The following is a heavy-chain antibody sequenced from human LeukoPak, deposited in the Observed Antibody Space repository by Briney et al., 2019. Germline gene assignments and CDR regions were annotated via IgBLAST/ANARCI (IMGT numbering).Heavy chain of an antibody. V-gene: IGHV1-2*02. CDR2: INPNSGGT. D-gene: IGHD2-2*01. Sequence: GASVKVSCKASGYTFTDSYIHWVRQAPGQGLEWMGWINPNSGGTNYAQKFQGRVTMTRDTSINTAYMELTRLRSDDTAVHYCARAVAGYQVPLDYWGQGTLVTVSP. CDR3: ARAVAGYQVPLDY. CDR1: GYTFTDSY. J-gene: IGHJ4*02.